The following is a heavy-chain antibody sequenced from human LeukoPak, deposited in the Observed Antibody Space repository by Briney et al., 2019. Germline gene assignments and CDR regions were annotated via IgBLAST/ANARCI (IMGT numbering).Heavy chain of an antibody. Sequence: GGSLRLSCAASGFTFSSYAMSWGRQAPGKGLEWVSAISGSGGSTYYADSVKGRFTISRDNSKNTLYLQMNILRPEDTAVYYCAKATIRFGELFGHWGQGNLVTVSS. V-gene: IGHV3-23*01. CDR2: ISGSGGST. CDR3: AKATIRFGELFGH. J-gene: IGHJ5*02. D-gene: IGHD3-10*01. CDR1: GFTFSSYA.